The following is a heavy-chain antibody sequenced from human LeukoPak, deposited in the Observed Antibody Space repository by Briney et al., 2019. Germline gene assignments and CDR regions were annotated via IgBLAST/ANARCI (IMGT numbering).Heavy chain of an antibody. CDR3: EREGFGDYGLDA. CDR2: IKQDGSKK. D-gene: IGHD3-10*01. V-gene: IGHV3-7*01. Sequence: GGSLRLSCVASGFPFSSYWMTWVRQAPGKGLEWVANIKQDGSKKSYVDSVKGRYTVSRDNANNLLYLQMNSLRDEDTAVYYCEREGFGDYGLDAWGQGTTVTVSS. J-gene: IGHJ6*02. CDR1: GFPFSSYW.